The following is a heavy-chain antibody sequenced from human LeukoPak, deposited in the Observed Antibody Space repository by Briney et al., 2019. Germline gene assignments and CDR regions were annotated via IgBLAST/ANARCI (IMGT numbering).Heavy chain of an antibody. CDR2: INPNSGGT. D-gene: IGHD5-18*01. Sequence: GASVKVSCKASGYTFTGYYMHWVGQAPGQGLEWMGWINPNSGGTNYAQKFQGRVTMTRDTSISTAYMELSRLRSDDTAVYYCARDYGMGIQLWLFDYWGQGTLVTVSS. CDR3: ARDYGMGIQLWLFDY. J-gene: IGHJ4*02. V-gene: IGHV1-2*02. CDR1: GYTFTGYY.